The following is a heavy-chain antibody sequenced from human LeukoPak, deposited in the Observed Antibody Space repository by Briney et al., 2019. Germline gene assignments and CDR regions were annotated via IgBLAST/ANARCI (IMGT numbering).Heavy chain of an antibody. D-gene: IGHD2-2*02. Sequence: SETLSLTCAVYGGSFSGYYWSWIRQPPGKGLEWIGEINHSGSTNYNPSLKSRVTISVGTSKNQFSLKLSSVTAADTAVYYCARESPLIVVVPAAIRTTNWYFDLWGRGTLVTASS. CDR3: ARESPLIVVVPAAIRTTNWYFDL. CDR1: GGSFSGYY. J-gene: IGHJ2*01. V-gene: IGHV4-34*01. CDR2: INHSGST.